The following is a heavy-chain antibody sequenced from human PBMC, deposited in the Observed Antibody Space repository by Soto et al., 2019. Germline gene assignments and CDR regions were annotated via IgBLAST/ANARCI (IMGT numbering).Heavy chain of an antibody. J-gene: IGHJ4*02. CDR2: LNPNTGNS. V-gene: IGHV1-8*01. CDR1: GYTFTSYD. Sequence: ASVKVSCKASGYTFTSYDIYWVRQATGQGLEWMGWLNPNTGNSGYAQKFQGRITVTSDTSINTVHMELSSLRSEDTAVYYCARRRSGDYYDSSGYYYVRDFDYWGQGTLVTVSS. D-gene: IGHD3-22*01. CDR3: ARRRSGDYYDSSGYYYVRDFDY.